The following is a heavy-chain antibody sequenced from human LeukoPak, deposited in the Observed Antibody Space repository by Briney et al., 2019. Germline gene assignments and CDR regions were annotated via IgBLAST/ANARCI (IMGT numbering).Heavy chain of an antibody. D-gene: IGHD2-21*01. CDR3: VRDNYSYRLDV. CDR2: IYSGGNT. Sequence: GGSLRLSCAASGFTVSSNYMTWVRQAPGKGLEWASTIYSGGNTHYRDSVKGRFTISRDNSKNTLYLHMNSLRAEDTAIYFCVRDNYSYRLDVWGQGTLVTVSS. V-gene: IGHV3-53*01. J-gene: IGHJ4*02. CDR1: GFTVSSNY.